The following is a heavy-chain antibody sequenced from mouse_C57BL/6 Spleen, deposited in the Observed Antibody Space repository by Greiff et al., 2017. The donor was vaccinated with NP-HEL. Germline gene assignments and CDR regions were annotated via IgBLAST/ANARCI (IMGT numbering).Heavy chain of an antibody. V-gene: IGHV1-82*01. D-gene: IGHD3-2*02. Sequence: QVQLQQSGPELVKPGASVKISCKASGYAFSSSWMNWVKQRPGKGLEWIGRIYPGDGDTNYNGKFKGKATLTADKSSSTAYMQLSSLTSEDSAVYFCARQLRLQYFDYWGQGTTLTVSS. CDR1: GYAFSSSW. CDR3: ARQLRLQYFDY. CDR2: IYPGDGDT. J-gene: IGHJ2*01.